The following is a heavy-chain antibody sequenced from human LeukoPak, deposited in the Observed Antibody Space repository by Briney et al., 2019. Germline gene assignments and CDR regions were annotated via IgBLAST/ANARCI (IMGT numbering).Heavy chain of an antibody. CDR1: GYTFTGYY. Sequence: ASVKASCKASGYTFTGYYMHWVRQAPGQGLEWMGWINPNSGGTNYAQKFQGRVTMTRDTSISTAYMELRRLKPDDTAVYYCARPPVVRGVNWFDPWGQGTLVTVSS. CDR3: ARPPVVRGVNWFDP. V-gene: IGHV1-2*02. CDR2: INPNSGGT. J-gene: IGHJ5*02. D-gene: IGHD3-10*01.